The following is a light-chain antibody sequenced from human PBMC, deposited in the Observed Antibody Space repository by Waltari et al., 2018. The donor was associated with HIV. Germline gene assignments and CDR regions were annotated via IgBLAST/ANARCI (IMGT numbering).Light chain of an antibody. J-gene: IGKJ4*01. CDR2: GAS. CDR1: QSVRSAS. Sequence: EIVLTQSPGTLSLSPGERATLSCRAIQSVRSASLAWYQQKPGQAPRLLLSGASSRAPCIPYRCSGSGAVTDFIRTISRLEPEDCAVYYCQQYAASPLTFGGGTKVEIK. CDR3: QQYAASPLT. V-gene: IGKV3-20*01.